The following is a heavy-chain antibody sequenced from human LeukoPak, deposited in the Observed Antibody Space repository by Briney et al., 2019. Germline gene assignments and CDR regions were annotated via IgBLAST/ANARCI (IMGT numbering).Heavy chain of an antibody. CDR2: ISAYHGNT. D-gene: IGHD3-10*01. CDR3: ARVGRGYYGSGSLDY. Sequence: ASVKVSCKASGYTFTSYGISWVRQAPGQGLEWMGWISAYHGNTNYAQKLQGRVTMTTDTSTSTAYMELRSLRSDDTAVYYCARVGRGYYGSGSLDYWGQGTLVTVSP. CDR1: GYTFTSYG. J-gene: IGHJ4*02. V-gene: IGHV1-18*01.